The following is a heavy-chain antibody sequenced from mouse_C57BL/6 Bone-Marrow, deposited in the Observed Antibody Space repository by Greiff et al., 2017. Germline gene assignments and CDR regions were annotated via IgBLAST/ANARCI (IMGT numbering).Heavy chain of an antibody. J-gene: IGHJ3*01. D-gene: IGHD2-5*01. CDR2: ISGGGGNT. CDR3: ATDYSKGAWFAY. V-gene: IGHV5-9*01. Sequence: EVQLVESGGGLVKPGGSLKLSCAASGFTFSSYTMSWVRQTPEKRLEWVATISGGGGNTYYPDSVKGRFTLSRDNAKNTLYLQMSSLRSEDTALYYCATDYSKGAWFAYWGQGTLVTVSA. CDR1: GFTFSSYT.